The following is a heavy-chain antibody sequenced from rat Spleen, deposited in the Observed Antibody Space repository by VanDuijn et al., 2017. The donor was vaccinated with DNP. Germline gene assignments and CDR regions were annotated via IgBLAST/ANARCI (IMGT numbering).Heavy chain of an antibody. CDR2: ISYSGST. CDR1: GYSITSNY. V-gene: IGHV3-1*01. CDR3: ARFLPFDY. Sequence: EMQLQESGPGLVKPSHSLSLTCSVTGYSITSNYWAWIRKFPGNKMEYIGHISYSGSTNYNPSLKSRFSITRDTSKNQFFLQLNSVTTEDTATYYCARFLPFDYWGQGVMVTVSA. D-gene: IGHD1-2*01. J-gene: IGHJ2*01.